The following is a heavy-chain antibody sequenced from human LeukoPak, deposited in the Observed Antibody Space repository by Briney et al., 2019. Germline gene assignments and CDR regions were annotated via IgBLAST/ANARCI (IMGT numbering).Heavy chain of an antibody. CDR3: ACRHTSGLSVLVY. Sequence: GGSLRLSCAASGFTFSSYAMSWVRQAPGKGLEWVSTIGGSGGSTYYADSVKGRFTISRDNSKNTLYLQMSSLRAEDTAVYYCACRHTSGLSVLVYWGQGTLVTVSS. V-gene: IGHV3-23*01. D-gene: IGHD6-19*01. CDR2: IGGSGGST. CDR1: GFTFSSYA. J-gene: IGHJ1*01.